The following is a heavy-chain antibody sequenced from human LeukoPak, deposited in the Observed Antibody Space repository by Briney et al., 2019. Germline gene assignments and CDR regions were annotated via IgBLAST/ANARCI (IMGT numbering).Heavy chain of an antibody. D-gene: IGHD4-17*01. Sequence: SETLSLTCTVSGGSISSYYWSWIRQPPGKGLEWIGYIYYSGSTNCNPSLKSRVTISVDTSKNQFSLKLSSVTAADTAVYYCARAGGLTTVTTNFDYWGQGTLVTVSS. CDR3: ARAGGLTTVTTNFDY. V-gene: IGHV4-59*08. J-gene: IGHJ4*02. CDR2: IYYSGST. CDR1: GGSISSYY.